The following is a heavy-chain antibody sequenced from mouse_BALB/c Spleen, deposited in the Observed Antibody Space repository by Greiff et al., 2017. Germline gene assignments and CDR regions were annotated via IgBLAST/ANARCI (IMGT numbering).Heavy chain of an antibody. V-gene: IGHV5-6*02. CDR1: GFTFSSYG. CDR2: ISSGGSYT. J-gene: IGHJ4*01. Sequence: EVKLVESGGDLVKPGGSLKLSCAASGFTFSSYGMSWVRQTPDKRLEWVATISSGGSYTYYPDSVKGRFTISRDNAKNTLYLQMSSLKSEDTAMYYCARKGDWEDYYAMDYWGQGTSVTVSS. CDR3: ARKGDWEDYYAMDY. D-gene: IGHD4-1*01.